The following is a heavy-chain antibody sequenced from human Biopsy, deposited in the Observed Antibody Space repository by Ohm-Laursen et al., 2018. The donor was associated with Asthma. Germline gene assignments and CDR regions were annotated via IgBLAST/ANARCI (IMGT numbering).Heavy chain of an antibody. V-gene: IGHV1-18*01. CDR3: ARAVDYSHYYGIDV. J-gene: IGHJ6*02. CDR2: ISVYNGNT. D-gene: IGHD3-10*01. CDR1: GYTFNSVG. Sequence: ASVKVSCKPSGYTFNSVGITWVRQAPGQGLEWMGWISVYNGNTKVAQKLQDRVTMITDTSTSTAYMELRSLRSDNTAVYFCARAVDYSHYYGIDVWGQGTTVTVS.